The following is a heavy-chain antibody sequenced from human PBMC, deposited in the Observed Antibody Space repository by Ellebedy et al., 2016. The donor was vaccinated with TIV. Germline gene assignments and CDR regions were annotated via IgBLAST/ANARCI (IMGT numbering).Heavy chain of an antibody. CDR2: VYYSGSP. V-gene: IGHV4-39*01. J-gene: IGHJ4*02. CDR3: ARIDPWQPIDD. D-gene: IGHD2-21*01. Sequence: MPSETLSLTCTVSGGSVSTTRYYWAWICQPPGEGLEWIGSVYYSGSPYYNPSFKSRVTLSADTSKNQFSLNMRAVTAADTAVYYCARIDPWQPIDDWGQGILVTVSS. CDR1: GGSVSTTRYY.